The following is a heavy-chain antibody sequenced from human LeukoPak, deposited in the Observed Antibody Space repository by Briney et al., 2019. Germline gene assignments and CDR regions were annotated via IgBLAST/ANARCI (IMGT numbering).Heavy chain of an antibody. V-gene: IGHV4-38-2*02. CDR3: ARQREKNFDY. Sequence: SETLSLTCTVSGYSISRGYSWGWIRQPPGKGLEWIGNIYHSGSTNYSPSLKSRVTISVDTSKNQFSLKLSSVTAADTAVYYCARQREKNFDYWGQGTLVTVSS. CDR1: GYSISRGYS. D-gene: IGHD6-25*01. CDR2: IYHSGST. J-gene: IGHJ4*02.